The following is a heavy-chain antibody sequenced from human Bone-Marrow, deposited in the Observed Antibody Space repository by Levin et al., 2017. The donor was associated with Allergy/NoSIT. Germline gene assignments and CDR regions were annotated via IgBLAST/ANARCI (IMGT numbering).Heavy chain of an antibody. CDR2: INHSGST. D-gene: IGHD6-19*01. CDR1: GGSFSGYY. V-gene: IGHV4-34*01. Sequence: SQTLSLPCAVYGGSFSGYYWSWLRQPPGKGLEWIGEINHSGSTNYNPSLKSRVTISVDTSKNQFSLKLSSVTAADTAVYYCARLKRSGWYSDFDYWGQGTLVTVSS. J-gene: IGHJ4*02. CDR3: ARLKRSGWYSDFDY.